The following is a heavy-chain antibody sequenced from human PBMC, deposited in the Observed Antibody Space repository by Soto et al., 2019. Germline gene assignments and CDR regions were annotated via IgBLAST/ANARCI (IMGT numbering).Heavy chain of an antibody. Sequence: SETLSLTCAVYGGSFSGYYWSWIRQPPGKGLEWIGEINHSGSTNYNPSLKSRVTISVDTSKNQFSLKLSSVTAADTAVYYCARAVVYGDYVGYFDYWGQGTLVTVSS. CDR2: INHSGST. CDR3: ARAVVYGDYVGYFDY. V-gene: IGHV4-34*01. D-gene: IGHD4-17*01. J-gene: IGHJ4*02. CDR1: GGSFSGYY.